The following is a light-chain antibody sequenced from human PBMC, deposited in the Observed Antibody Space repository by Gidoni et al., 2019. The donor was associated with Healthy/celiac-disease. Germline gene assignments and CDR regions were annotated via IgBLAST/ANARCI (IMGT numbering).Light chain of an antibody. CDR1: QDISNY. J-gene: IGKJ4*01. CDR2: DAS. V-gene: IGKV1-33*01. Sequence: DIQMTQSPSSLSASVGDRVTITFQASQDISNYLNWYQQKPGKAPKLLIYDASNLETGVPSMFSGSGSGTDFTFTISSLQPEDIATYYWQQYDNLPLTFGGXTKVEIK. CDR3: QQYDNLPLT.